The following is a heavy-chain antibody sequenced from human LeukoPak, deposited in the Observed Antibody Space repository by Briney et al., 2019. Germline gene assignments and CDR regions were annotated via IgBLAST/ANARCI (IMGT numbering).Heavy chain of an antibody. CDR1: GFTFSSYA. CDR2: IRGSGDGT. V-gene: IGHV3-23*01. Sequence: GGSLRLSCVGSGFTFSSYAMTWVRQAPGSGLERVSSIRGSGDGTSYADSVKGRFTMSRDNSKNTLYLQMDNLRAEDTAMYYCGRDPNGDYIGAFDFWGRGTLVTVSS. J-gene: IGHJ3*01. D-gene: IGHD4-17*01. CDR3: GRDPNGDYIGAFDF.